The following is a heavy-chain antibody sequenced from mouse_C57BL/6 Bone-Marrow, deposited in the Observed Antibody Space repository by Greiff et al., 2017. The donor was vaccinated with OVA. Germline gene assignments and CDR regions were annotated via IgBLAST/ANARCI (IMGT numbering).Heavy chain of an antibody. CDR2: INPGSGGT. V-gene: IGHV1-54*01. Sequence: QVQLQQSGAELVRPGTSVKVSCKASGYAFTNYLIEWVKQRPGQGLEWIGVINPGSGGTNYNEKFKGKATLTADKSSSTAYMQLRSLTSEDSAVYFCAREGDYEGYFDYWGQGTTLTVSS. J-gene: IGHJ2*01. CDR1: GYAFTNYL. D-gene: IGHD2-4*01. CDR3: AREGDYEGYFDY.